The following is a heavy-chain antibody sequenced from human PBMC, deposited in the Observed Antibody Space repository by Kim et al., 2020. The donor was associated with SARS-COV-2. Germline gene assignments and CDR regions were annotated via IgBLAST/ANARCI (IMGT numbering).Heavy chain of an antibody. J-gene: IGHJ6*02. Sequence: YYADSVKGRFTISRDNAKNSLYLQMNSLRAEDTAVYYCERDKVLFYGMDVWGQGTTVTVSS. V-gene: IGHV3-21*01. CDR3: ERDKVLFYGMDV. D-gene: IGHD2-21*01.